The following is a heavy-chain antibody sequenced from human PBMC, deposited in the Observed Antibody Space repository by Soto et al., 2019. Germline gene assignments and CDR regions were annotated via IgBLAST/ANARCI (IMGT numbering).Heavy chain of an antibody. J-gene: IGHJ3*01. V-gene: IGHV3-74*01. CDR1: GFTFSYYW. CDR2: IHSEGSST. CDR3: ARGDRGAFSL. Sequence: EVQLVESGGGLVRPGGSLRLSCAASGFTFSYYWMHWVRQAPGKGLVWVSRIHSEGSSTNYADFVKGRFIISRDNARNTVDLQMNSVRVEDTAVYYCARGDRGAFSLWGPWTVVTVYS. D-gene: IGHD3-10*01.